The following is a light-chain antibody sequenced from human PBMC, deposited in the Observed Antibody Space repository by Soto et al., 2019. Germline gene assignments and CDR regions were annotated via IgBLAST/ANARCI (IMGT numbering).Light chain of an antibody. V-gene: IGLV1-44*01. J-gene: IGLJ2*01. CDR2: NSD. Sequence: QSVLTQPPSASGTPGQWVTISCSGTSSNVGSNSVSWYQHLPGTAPKLLIYNSDQRPSGVPDRFSGSKSDTSAALAISGLQSGDEADYYCAAWDNSLSSPLFGGGTKLTVL. CDR1: SSNVGSNS. CDR3: AAWDNSLSSPL.